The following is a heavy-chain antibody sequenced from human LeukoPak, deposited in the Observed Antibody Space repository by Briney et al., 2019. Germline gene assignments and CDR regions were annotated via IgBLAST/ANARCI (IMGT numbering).Heavy chain of an antibody. J-gene: IGHJ4*02. CDR1: GGSISSGSYY. D-gene: IGHD4-17*01. V-gene: IGHV4-61*02. CDR2: IYTSGST. Sequence: SQTLSLTCTVSGGSISSGSYYWSWIRQPAGKGLEWIGRIYTSGSTNYNPSLKSRVTISVDTSKNQFSLKLSSLTPADTAVYYCAREDYGDYLAWFDYWGQGTLVTVSS. CDR3: AREDYGDYLAWFDY.